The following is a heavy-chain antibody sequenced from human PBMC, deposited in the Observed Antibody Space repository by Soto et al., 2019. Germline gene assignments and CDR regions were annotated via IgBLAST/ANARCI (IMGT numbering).Heavy chain of an antibody. CDR1: GFTFSSYS. V-gene: IGHV3-48*01. J-gene: IGHJ4*02. D-gene: IGHD3-22*01. CDR3: ARVLYYPGPFDY. CDR2: ISSSSSTI. Sequence: EVQLVESGGGLVQPGGSLRLSCAASGFTFSSYSMNWIRQAPGKGLEWVSYISSSSSTIYYADSVKGRVTISRDNAQNSLYLQMNSLRAEDTAVYYCARVLYYPGPFDYWGQGTLVTVSS.